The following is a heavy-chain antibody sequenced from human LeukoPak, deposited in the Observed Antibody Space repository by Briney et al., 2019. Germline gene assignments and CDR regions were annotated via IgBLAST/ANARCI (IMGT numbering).Heavy chain of an antibody. J-gene: IGHJ6*02. Sequence: PRGSLTLSCAASGFTFNYAWMSWVCQVPGKGLEWVGQTVSEIDSGTTDYAAPVKGRFTISRDDSKSTLYPQMNSLKIEDTAVYYCTTDEDWNYARKDVWGQGATVIVSS. CDR2: TVSEIDSGTT. D-gene: IGHD1-7*01. CDR3: TTDEDWNYARKDV. CDR1: GFTFNYAW. V-gene: IGHV3-15*04.